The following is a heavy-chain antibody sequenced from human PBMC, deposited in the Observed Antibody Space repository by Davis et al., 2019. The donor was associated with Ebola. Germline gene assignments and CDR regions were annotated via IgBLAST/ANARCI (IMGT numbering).Heavy chain of an antibody. CDR1: GFTFSNYA. CDR3: ATASRDVGNSYYGMDV. Sequence: GGSLRLSCAASGFTFSNYAMSWVRQFPGKGLEWVSGISDSGDNTYYADSVKGRFTISRDNAKNSLFLQMNSLRDDDTAVYYCATASRDVGNSYYGMDVWGKGTTVTVSS. CDR2: ISDSGDNT. V-gene: IGHV3-23*01. D-gene: IGHD1-26*01. J-gene: IGHJ6*04.